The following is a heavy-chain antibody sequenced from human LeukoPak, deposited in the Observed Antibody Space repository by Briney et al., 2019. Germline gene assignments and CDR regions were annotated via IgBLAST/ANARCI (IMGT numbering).Heavy chain of an antibody. CDR3: ARESGTGTTGNYYYYMDL. Sequence: SGTLSLTCTVSGGSISPYYLSWIRQPAGKGLEWIGRIYTSGSTNYNPSLKSRVTMSVDTSKTQFSLKLSSVTAADTAVYYCARESGTGTTGNYYYYMDLWGKGTTVTVSS. D-gene: IGHD1-1*01. J-gene: IGHJ6*03. CDR1: GGSISPYY. CDR2: IYTSGST. V-gene: IGHV4-4*07.